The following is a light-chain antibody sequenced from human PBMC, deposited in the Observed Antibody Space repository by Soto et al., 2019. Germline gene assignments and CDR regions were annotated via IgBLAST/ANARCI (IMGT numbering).Light chain of an antibody. J-gene: IGLJ1*01. CDR2: EVT. V-gene: IGLV2-14*01. CDR1: SSDVGGYNY. Sequence: QSALTQPASVSGSPGQSITISCTGTSSDVGGYNYVSWYQQHPGKAPKLIIYEVTHRPSGVSSRFSATRSGNTASLTISGRQADDEADYYCTSYTSNKGFVFGAGTKLTVL. CDR3: TSYTSNKGFV.